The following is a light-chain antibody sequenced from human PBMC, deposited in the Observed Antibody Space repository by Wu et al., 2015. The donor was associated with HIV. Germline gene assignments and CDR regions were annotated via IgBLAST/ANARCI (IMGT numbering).Light chain of an antibody. CDR2: AAS. J-gene: IGKJ1*01. Sequence: DIQMTQSPSSLSASVGDRVTITCRASQSINNYLNWYQQKPGKAPNLLFYAASSLHGGVPSRFSGSGSGTDFTLTISSLQPEDVATYYCQKYNTAPWTFGQGTKVEMK. V-gene: IGKV1-39*01. CDR3: QKYNTAPWT. CDR1: QSINNY.